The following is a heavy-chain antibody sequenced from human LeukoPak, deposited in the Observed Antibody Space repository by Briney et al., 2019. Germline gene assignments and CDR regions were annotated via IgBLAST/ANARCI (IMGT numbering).Heavy chain of an antibody. Sequence: GWSLRLSCAASGFIFSSYAMSWVRQAPGKELEWVSYGGSGGSTYYADSVKGRFTVSRDNSKSTLYLQMNSLTAEDTAVYYCAKMRGQYYHSYYMDAWGKGTTVTVSS. CDR2: GGSGGST. J-gene: IGHJ6*03. CDR1: GFIFSSYA. CDR3: AKMRGQYYHSYYMDA. V-gene: IGHV3-23*01.